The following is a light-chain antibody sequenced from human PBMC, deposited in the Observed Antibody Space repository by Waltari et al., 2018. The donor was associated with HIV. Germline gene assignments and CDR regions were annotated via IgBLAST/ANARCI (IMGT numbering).Light chain of an antibody. Sequence: QSVLTQPPSVSAAPGQNVTISCSGSRSNIGHNYVSWYQHLPGTSPKLHIYETHKRPAGNPDRFSGSKSGTSATLGITGLQTGDEADYYCGTCDNSLSVLFGGGTKLTVL. CDR3: GTCDNSLSVL. J-gene: IGLJ2*01. V-gene: IGLV1-51*02. CDR1: RSNIGHNY. CDR2: ETH.